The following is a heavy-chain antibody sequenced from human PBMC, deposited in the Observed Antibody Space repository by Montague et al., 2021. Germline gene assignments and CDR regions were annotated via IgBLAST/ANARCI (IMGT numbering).Heavy chain of an antibody. Sequence: TLSLTCTVSGGSISSGSYYWSWIRQPAGKGLEWIGSIYNSGSTNYNPSLKSRVTMSVDTSKNQFSLKLSSVTAADTAVYYCASAYGDNCLYSYFDDWGQGTMVTVSS. D-gene: IGHD4-17*01. CDR2: IYNSGST. V-gene: IGHV4-61*02. J-gene: IGHJ4*01. CDR3: ASAYGDNCLYSYFDD. CDR1: GGSISSGSYY.